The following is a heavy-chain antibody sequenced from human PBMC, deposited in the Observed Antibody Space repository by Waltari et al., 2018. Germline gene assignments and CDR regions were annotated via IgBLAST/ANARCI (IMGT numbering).Heavy chain of an antibody. CDR2: FDPEDGET. Sequence: QVQLVQSGAEVKKPGASVKVSRKVSGYTFTELAIPWVLQAPGKGLEWMGGFDPEDGETIYAQKFQGRVTMTEDTSTDTAYMELSSLRSEDTAVYYCAASDSSRPIDYWGQGTLVTVSS. V-gene: IGHV1-24*01. D-gene: IGHD6-13*01. CDR3: AASDSSRPIDY. CDR1: GYTFTELA. J-gene: IGHJ4*02.